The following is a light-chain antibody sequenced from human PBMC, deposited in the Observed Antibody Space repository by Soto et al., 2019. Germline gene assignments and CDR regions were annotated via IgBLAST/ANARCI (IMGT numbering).Light chain of an antibody. J-gene: IGKJ4*01. CDR3: QQSYSTPLLT. Sequence: DIQMTQSPSSLSASVGDRVTITCRASQSISSYLNWYQQKPGKAPKLLIYAASSLQSGVPSRCSGSGSGTDFTLTISSLQPEDFATYYCQQSYSTPLLTFGGGTKVDIK. CDR1: QSISSY. CDR2: AAS. V-gene: IGKV1-39*01.